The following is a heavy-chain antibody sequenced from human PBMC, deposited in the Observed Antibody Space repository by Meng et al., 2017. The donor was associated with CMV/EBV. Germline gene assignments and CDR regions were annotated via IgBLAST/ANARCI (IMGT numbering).Heavy chain of an antibody. CDR3: TSFPRFIYYGMDV. J-gene: IGHJ6*02. Sequence: GESLKIFCAASGFTVSSNYMSWVRQAPGKGLEWVSVIYSGGSTYYADSVKGRFTISRDNSKNTLYLQMNSLRAEDTAVYYCTSFPRFIYYGMDVWGQGPTVTVSS. V-gene: IGHV3-66*02. CDR2: IYSGGST. CDR1: GFTVSSNY. D-gene: IGHD3-10*01.